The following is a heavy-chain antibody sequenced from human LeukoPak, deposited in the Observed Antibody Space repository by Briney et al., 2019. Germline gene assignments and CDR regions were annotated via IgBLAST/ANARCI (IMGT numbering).Heavy chain of an antibody. CDR2: INPSGSDK. D-gene: IGHD6-13*01. Sequence: GGSLRLSRAGSGFTLSNSWMGWVRQAPGKGLEWVANINPSGSDKYYVDSAEGRFTVSKDNAKNSVYLQMNSLRAEDTAVYYCAKELYSSSWYENFDYWGQGTLVTVSS. CDR1: GFTLSNSW. J-gene: IGHJ4*02. V-gene: IGHV3-7*01. CDR3: AKELYSSSWYENFDY.